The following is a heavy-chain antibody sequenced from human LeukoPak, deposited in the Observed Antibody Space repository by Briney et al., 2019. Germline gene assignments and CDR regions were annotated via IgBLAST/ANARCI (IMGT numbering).Heavy chain of an antibody. CDR3: ARGTCGGDCYGIDAFDI. V-gene: IGHV4-59*01. CDR1: GGSFSGYY. D-gene: IGHD2-21*02. CDR2: IYYSGST. Sequence: SETLSLTCAVYGGSFSGYYWSWIRQPPGKGLEWIGYIYYSGSTNYNPSLKSRVTISVDTSKNQFSLKLSSVTAADTAVYYCARGTCGGDCYGIDAFDIWGQGTMVTVSS. J-gene: IGHJ3*02.